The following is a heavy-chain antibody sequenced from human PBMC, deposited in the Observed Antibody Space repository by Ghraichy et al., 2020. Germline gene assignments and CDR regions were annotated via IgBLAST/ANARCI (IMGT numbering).Heavy chain of an antibody. Sequence: SVKVSCKASGGTFSSYAISWVRQAPGQGLEWMGGIIPIFGTANYAQKFQGRVTITADESTSTAYMELSSLRSEDTAVYYCARGGTHDYGGNSDDYFDYWGQGTLVTVSS. D-gene: IGHD4-23*01. CDR1: GGTFSSYA. CDR3: ARGGTHDYGGNSDDYFDY. J-gene: IGHJ4*02. CDR2: IIPIFGTA. V-gene: IGHV1-69*13.